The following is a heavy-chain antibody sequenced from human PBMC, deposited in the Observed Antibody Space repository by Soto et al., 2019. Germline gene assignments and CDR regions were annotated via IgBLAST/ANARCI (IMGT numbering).Heavy chain of an antibody. V-gene: IGHV3-48*03. CDR2: TSSSGSTI. CDR1: GFSLSSYE. J-gene: IGHJ4*02. CDR3: ARAPGGYDYDY. Sequence: GSLRLSFAASGFSLSSYEMNWVRQAPGKGLEWVSYTSSSGSTIYYADSVKGRFTISRDNAKNSLYLQMNSLRAEDTAVYYCARAPGGYDYDYWGQGTLVTVSS. D-gene: IGHD5-12*01.